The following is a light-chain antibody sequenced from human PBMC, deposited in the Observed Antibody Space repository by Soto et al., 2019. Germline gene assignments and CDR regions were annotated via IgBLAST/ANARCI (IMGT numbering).Light chain of an antibody. CDR1: SSNIGAGYD. Sequence: QSVLTQPPSVSGAPGQRVTISCTGSSSNIGAGYDVHWYQQLPGTAPKLLIYGNSNRPSGVPDRLSGSKSGTSASLAITGLQAEDEADYYCQSYDSSLVRVFGTGTKVTVL. J-gene: IGLJ1*01. CDR3: QSYDSSLVRV. V-gene: IGLV1-40*01. CDR2: GNS.